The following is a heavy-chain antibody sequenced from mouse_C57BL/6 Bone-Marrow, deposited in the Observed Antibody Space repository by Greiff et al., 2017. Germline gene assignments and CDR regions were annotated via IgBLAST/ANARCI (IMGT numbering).Heavy chain of an antibody. D-gene: IGHD2-3*01. CDR2: IRLKSDNYAT. CDR3: TRGYYMAY. V-gene: IGHV6-3*01. Sequence: DVQLQESGGGLVQPGGSMKLSCVASGFTFSNYWMNWVRQSPEKGLEWVAQIRLKSDNYATHYAESVKGRFTISRDDSKSSVYLQMNNLRAEDTGIYYCTRGYYMAYWGQGTLVTVSA. CDR1: GFTFSNYW. J-gene: IGHJ3*01.